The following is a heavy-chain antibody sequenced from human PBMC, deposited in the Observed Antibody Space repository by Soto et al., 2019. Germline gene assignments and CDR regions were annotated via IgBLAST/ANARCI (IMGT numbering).Heavy chain of an antibody. Sequence: PGGSLRLSCAASGFSISTYSINWVRQAPGKGLEWVADITTSSSFRFYADSLKGRFTISRDDAKNSLYLQMNSLRVEDTGVYYCARDLGVALATLTLDSWGQGTLVTVS. J-gene: IGHJ4*02. V-gene: IGHV3-21*01. CDR2: ITTSSSFR. CDR3: ARDLGVALATLTLDS. D-gene: IGHD2-15*01. CDR1: GFSISTYS.